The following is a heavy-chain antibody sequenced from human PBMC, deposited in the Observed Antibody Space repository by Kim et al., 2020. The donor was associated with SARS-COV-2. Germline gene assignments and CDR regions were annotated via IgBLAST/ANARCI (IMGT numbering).Heavy chain of an antibody. Sequence: GGSLRLSCAVSGFTFSSFPMSWVRQAPGKGLEWVSGISGSSINTYYTDSVKGRITISRDNSKNTLYLQMNSLRVEDTAVYYCAKDGTQMYFYGSGSPTYFDYWGQGTLVTVSS. CDR2: ISGSSINT. J-gene: IGHJ4*02. D-gene: IGHD3-10*01. V-gene: IGHV3-23*01. CDR1: GFTFSSFP. CDR3: AKDGTQMYFYGSGSPTYFDY.